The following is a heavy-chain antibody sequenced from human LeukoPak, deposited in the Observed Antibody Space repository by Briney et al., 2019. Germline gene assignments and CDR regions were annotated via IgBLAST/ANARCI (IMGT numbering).Heavy chain of an antibody. V-gene: IGHV1-2*02. CDR1: GYTFTGYY. CDR3: ARDRDYFFDF. CDR2: INPSTGGT. J-gene: IGHJ4*02. Sequence: GASVKVSCKASGYTFTGYYMHWVRQAPGQGLEWMGWINPSTGGTNYAQKFQGRVTMTSDTSISTAYMELSRLRSDDTALYYCARDRDYFFDFWGQGTLVTVSS.